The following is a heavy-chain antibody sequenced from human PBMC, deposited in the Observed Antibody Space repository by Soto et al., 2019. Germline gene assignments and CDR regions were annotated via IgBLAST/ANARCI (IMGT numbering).Heavy chain of an antibody. CDR2: IWHDGSKM. CDR3: ARDDRITVLKY. J-gene: IGHJ4*02. CDR1: GFDFSSHG. Sequence: QVQLVESGGGVVQPGRSLRLSCTASGFDFSSHGFHWVRQAPGKGLEWVSAIWHDGSKMYYADSLKGRFTVSRDDPKSTLYLQMNSLRAEDTAVYHCARDDRITVLKYWGKGTLVTVSS. V-gene: IGHV3-33*01. D-gene: IGHD1-20*01.